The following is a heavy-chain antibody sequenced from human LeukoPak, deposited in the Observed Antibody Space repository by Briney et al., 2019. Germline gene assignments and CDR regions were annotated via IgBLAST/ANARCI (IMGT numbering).Heavy chain of an antibody. CDR1: GFSFDDYA. D-gene: IGHD6-13*01. Sequence: GGSLRLSCAASGFSFDDYAMHWVRQAPGKGLEWVSGISWNSGSIGYADSVKGRFTISRDNAKNSLYLQMNSLRAEDMALYYCAKDMYRTTWYIFDYWGQGTLVPVSS. V-gene: IGHV3-9*03. CDR2: ISWNSGSI. CDR3: AKDMYRTTWYIFDY. J-gene: IGHJ4*02.